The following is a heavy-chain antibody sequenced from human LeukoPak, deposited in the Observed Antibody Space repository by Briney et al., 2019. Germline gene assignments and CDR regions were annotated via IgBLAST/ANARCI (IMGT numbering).Heavy chain of an antibody. D-gene: IGHD3-16*01. CDR2: VYYTGRT. CDR1: ADSISTSNYY. J-gene: IGHJ3*02. Sequence: SETLSLTCTVSADSISTSNYYWGWIRQPPGKGLEWIGSVYYTGRTYDNPSLKSRVTISVDTSKNQLSLKLNSVTAADTAVYYCATTPHYEGGGFDIWGQGTVVTVSS. CDR3: ATTPHYEGGGFDI. V-gene: IGHV4-39*01.